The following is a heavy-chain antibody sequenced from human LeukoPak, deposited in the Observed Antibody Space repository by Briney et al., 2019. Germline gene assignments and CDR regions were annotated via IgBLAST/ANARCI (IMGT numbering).Heavy chain of an antibody. J-gene: IGHJ3*02. Sequence: SETLSLTYTVSGGSISSSSYYWGWIRQPPGKGLERIGSIYYSGSTYYNPSLKSRVTISVDTSKNQFSLKLSSVTAADTAVYYCARHRMYYYDSSGRGVADAFDIWGQGTMVTVSS. D-gene: IGHD3-22*01. V-gene: IGHV4-39*01. CDR2: IYYSGST. CDR1: GGSISSSSYY. CDR3: ARHRMYYYDSSGRGVADAFDI.